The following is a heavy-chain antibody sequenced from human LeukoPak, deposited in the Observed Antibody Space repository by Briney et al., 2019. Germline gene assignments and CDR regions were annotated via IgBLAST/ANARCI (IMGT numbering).Heavy chain of an antibody. J-gene: IGHJ4*02. V-gene: IGHV1-2*02. CDR3: ARGGLVVRLYTEIDY. D-gene: IGHD2-8*02. Sequence: ASVKVSCKASGYTLSGYYIHWVRQAPGQGVEWMGWINPNSGGTNYAQKFRGRVTMTRDPSTSTAYMELSRLRSDDTAVYYCARGGLVVRLYTEIDYWGQGTLVTVSS. CDR2: INPNSGGT. CDR1: GYTLSGYY.